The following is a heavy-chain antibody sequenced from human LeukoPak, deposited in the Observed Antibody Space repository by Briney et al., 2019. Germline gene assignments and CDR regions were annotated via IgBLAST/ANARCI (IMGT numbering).Heavy chain of an antibody. J-gene: IGHJ2*01. CDR1: GVSLSSYY. CDR2: IYYSGST. D-gene: IGHD3-10*01. Sequence: SETLSLTCTVSGVSLSSYYWSWIRQPPGKGLEWIGYIYYSGSTTYNPSLRSRVTISGDTSKNQFSLRLSSVTAADTAVYYCARVFYYGSGTFDLWGRGTLVTVSS. V-gene: IGHV4-59*01. CDR3: ARVFYYGSGTFDL.